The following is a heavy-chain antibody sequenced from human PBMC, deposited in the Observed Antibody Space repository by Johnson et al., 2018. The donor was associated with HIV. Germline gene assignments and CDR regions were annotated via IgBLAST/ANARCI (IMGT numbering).Heavy chain of an antibody. J-gene: IGHJ3*02. V-gene: IGHV3-49*04. CDR3: TRGGKKGAFDI. CDR1: GFTFGDYA. CDR2: IRSKSYGGTT. D-gene: IGHD3-16*01. Sequence: EVQLVESGGGLVQPGRSLRLSCTASGFTFGDYAMSWVRQAPGKGLEWVGFIRSKSYGGTTEYAASVKGRFTISRDDSKSIAYLQMNSLKTEDTAVYYCTRGGKKGAFDIWGQGTMVTVSS.